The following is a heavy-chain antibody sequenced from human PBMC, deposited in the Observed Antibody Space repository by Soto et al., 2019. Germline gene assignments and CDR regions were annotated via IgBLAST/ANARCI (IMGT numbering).Heavy chain of an antibody. CDR3: ARDQTGMDV. CDR1: GFTVRSPN. Sequence: EVQLVESGGGLIQPGGSLRLSCAASGFTVRSPNMNWVRQAPGKGLEWVSIKYSGGSTYYADSVKGRFTISRDNSKNTLYLQMNSLRVEDTAVYYCARDQTGMDVWGQGTTVTVSS. CDR2: KYSGGST. V-gene: IGHV3-53*01. D-gene: IGHD3-10*01. J-gene: IGHJ6*02.